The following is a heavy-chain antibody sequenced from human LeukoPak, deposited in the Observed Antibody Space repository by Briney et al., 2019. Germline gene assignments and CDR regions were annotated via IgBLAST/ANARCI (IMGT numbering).Heavy chain of an antibody. CDR3: AKHSGSYREDY. D-gene: IGHD1-26*01. Sequence: GGSLRLSCAASGFTFSSYGMSWVRQAPGKGLEWVSAISGSGGSTYYAGSVKGRFTISRDNSKNTLYLQMNSLRAEDTAVYYCAKHSGSYREDYWGQGTLVTVSS. V-gene: IGHV3-23*01. CDR1: GFTFSSYG. J-gene: IGHJ4*02. CDR2: ISGSGGST.